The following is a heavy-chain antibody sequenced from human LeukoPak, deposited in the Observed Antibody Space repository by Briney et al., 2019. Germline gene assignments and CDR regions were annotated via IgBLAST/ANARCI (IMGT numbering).Heavy chain of an antibody. V-gene: IGHV4-59*02. CDR1: GGSVSDYY. J-gene: IGHJ4*02. CDR3: ARMRSRSLGDY. CDR2: IYYTGST. D-gene: IGHD2-2*01. Sequence: SETLSLTCTISGGSVSDYYWSWIRQSPGKGLEWIGYIYYTGSTTYNPSLKSRVTMSADTSKNQFSLKLSSVTAADTAVYYCARMRSRSLGDYWGQGTLVTVSS.